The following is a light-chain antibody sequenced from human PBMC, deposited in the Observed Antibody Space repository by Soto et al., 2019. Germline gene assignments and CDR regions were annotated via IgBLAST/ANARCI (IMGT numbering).Light chain of an antibody. CDR3: QQRYTWPLT. CDR1: QSVSSH. J-gene: IGKJ4*01. CDR2: GAS. V-gene: IGKV3-11*01. Sequence: EVLLTQFPVTLSLSPGESATLSCRASQSVSSHLAWYQHKPSRPPRLLIFGASDRATGIPTRFSGSGSGTDFTLTISSLEADDFAVYYCQQRYTWPLTFGGGTKVVI.